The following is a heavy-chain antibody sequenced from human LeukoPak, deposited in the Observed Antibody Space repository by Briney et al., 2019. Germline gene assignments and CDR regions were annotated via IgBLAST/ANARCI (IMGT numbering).Heavy chain of an antibody. J-gene: IGHJ4*02. D-gene: IGHD3-22*01. CDR3: ARDSSDSYSDY. V-gene: IGHV4-34*01. CDR1: GGSFSGYY. CDR2: IYYSGTT. Sequence: PSETLSLTCAVYGGSFSGYYWSWIRQPPGKGLEWIGSIYYSGTTYYNPSLKSRVTISVDTSKNQFSLKLSSVTAADTAVYYCARDSSDSYSDYWGQGTLVTVSS.